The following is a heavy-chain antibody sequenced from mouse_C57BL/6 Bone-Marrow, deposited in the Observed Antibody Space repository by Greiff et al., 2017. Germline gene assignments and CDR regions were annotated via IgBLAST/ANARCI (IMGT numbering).Heavy chain of an antibody. J-gene: IGHJ1*03. Sequence: VQLQQSGAELVKPGASVKMSCKASGYTFTTYPIEWMKQNHGKSLEWIGNFHPYNDDTKYNEKFKGKATLTVEKSSSTVYLELSRLTSDDSAVYYCARGGKTKYYYGSSSNWYFDVWGTGTTVTVSS. V-gene: IGHV1-47*01. D-gene: IGHD1-1*01. CDR1: GYTFTTYP. CDR2: FHPYNDDT. CDR3: ARGGKTKYYYGSSSNWYFDV.